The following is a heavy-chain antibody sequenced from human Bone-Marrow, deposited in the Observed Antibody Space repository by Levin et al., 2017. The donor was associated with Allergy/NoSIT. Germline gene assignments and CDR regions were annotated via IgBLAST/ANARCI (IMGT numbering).Heavy chain of an antibody. J-gene: IGHJ5*02. CDR1: GGSISGFY. V-gene: IGHV4-59*01. CDR2: ISHTGRT. Sequence: SETLSLTCAVSGGSISGFYWNWIRQPPGKGPQWIGHISHTGRTTYNPSLKSRLAISVDTSKNQFSLRLTSVTAADTAVYFCARDFNPGDYVGWFDPWGQGTLVIVSS. CDR3: ARDFNPGDYVGWFDP. D-gene: IGHD4-17*01.